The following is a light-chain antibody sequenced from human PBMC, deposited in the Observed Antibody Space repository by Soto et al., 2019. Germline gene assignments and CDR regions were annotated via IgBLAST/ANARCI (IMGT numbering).Light chain of an antibody. CDR2: GAS. CDR1: QSVSSNY. Sequence: IVLTQSPCTLSLSPLERGALSCRASQSVSSNYVAWYQQKPGQAPRLLISGASNRATGTPDRFRGSGSGTDFTLTITRLEPEDFAVYYCHQYGSAPWTFGQGTKVDIK. V-gene: IGKV3-20*01. J-gene: IGKJ1*01. CDR3: HQYGSAPWT.